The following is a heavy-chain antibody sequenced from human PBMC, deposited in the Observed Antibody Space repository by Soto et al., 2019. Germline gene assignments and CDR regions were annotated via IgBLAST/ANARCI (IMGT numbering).Heavy chain of an antibody. CDR2: INAGNGNT. J-gene: IGHJ4*02. Sequence: GASVKVSCKASGYTFTSYAMHWVRQAPGQRLEWMGWINAGNGNTKYSQKFQGRVTITRDTSASTAYMELSSLRSEDTAVYYCARIEYHILTGYYHQFGYWGQGTLVTVSS. V-gene: IGHV1-3*01. D-gene: IGHD3-9*01. CDR1: GYTFTSYA. CDR3: ARIEYHILTGYYHQFGY.